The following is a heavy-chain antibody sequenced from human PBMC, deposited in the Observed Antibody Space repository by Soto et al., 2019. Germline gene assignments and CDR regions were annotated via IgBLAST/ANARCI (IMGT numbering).Heavy chain of an antibody. V-gene: IGHV3-23*01. Sequence: PGGSLRLSCAASGFAFTGHPMSWVRQAPEKGLEWVAGISDGGGLTYNADSVKGRFTISRDNSRNTLYLQMNSLRAEDTAVYYCARRVIGSSRAFDIWGQGTMVTVSS. D-gene: IGHD3-10*01. J-gene: IGHJ3*02. CDR3: ARRVIGSSRAFDI. CDR2: ISDGGGLT. CDR1: GFAFTGHP.